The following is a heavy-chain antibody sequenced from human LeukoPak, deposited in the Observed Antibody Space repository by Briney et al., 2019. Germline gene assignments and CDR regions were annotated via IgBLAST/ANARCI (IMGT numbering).Heavy chain of an antibody. CDR2: ISWNSGSI. CDR3: AREGGSYGGGYFDY. J-gene: IGHJ4*02. Sequence: GGSLTLSCAASGFTFDDYAMRWVRQAPGKGLEWVSGISWNSGSIGYADSVKGRFTISRENAKNSLYLQMNSLRAEDTALYYCAREGGSYGGGYFDYWGQGTLVTVSS. V-gene: IGHV3-9*01. D-gene: IGHD1-26*01. CDR1: GFTFDDYA.